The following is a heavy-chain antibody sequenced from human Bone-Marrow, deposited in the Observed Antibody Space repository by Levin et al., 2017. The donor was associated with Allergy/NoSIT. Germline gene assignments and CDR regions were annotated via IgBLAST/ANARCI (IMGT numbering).Heavy chain of an antibody. J-gene: IGHJ6*02. Sequence: GASVKVSCKTSGGSFSNYAITWVREAPGQGLEWMGGIITMSGITEYAQKFQARVTITADASTSTAYMELSSLTSEDTAVYFCARAPYDQGELDYDYYGLDVWGQGTTVTVSS. CDR2: IITMSGIT. D-gene: IGHD3-16*01. CDR3: ARAPYDQGELDYDYYGLDV. V-gene: IGHV1-69*13. CDR1: GGSFSNYA.